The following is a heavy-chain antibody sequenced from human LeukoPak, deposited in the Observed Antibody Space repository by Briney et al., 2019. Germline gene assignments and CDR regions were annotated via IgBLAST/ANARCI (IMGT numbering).Heavy chain of an antibody. CDR3: AKNGANTYGSFDY. Sequence: PGGSLRLSCAASGFTFSSYSMNWVRQAPGKGLEWVSSISSSSSYIYYADSVKGRFTISRDNAKNSLYLQMNSLRAEDTAVYYCAKNGANTYGSFDYWGQGTLVTVSS. D-gene: IGHD5-18*01. V-gene: IGHV3-21*04. CDR2: ISSSSSYI. CDR1: GFTFSSYS. J-gene: IGHJ4*02.